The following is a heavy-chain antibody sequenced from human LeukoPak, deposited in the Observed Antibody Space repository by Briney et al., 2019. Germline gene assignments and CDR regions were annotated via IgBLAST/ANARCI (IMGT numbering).Heavy chain of an antibody. CDR1: GYTFTDYY. V-gene: IGHV1-2*02. CDR3: TRALGSDY. Sequence: ASVKVSCKASGYTFTDYYMNWVRQAPGQGLEWMGWINPNSGGTNYAQKFRGRVTITRDTSISTAYMELSSLYSDDTAMYYCTRALGSDYWGQGTLVTVSS. CDR2: INPNSGGT. D-gene: IGHD1-26*01. J-gene: IGHJ4*02.